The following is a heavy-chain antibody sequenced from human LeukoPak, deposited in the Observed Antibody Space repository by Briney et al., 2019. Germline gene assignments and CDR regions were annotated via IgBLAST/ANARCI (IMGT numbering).Heavy chain of an antibody. CDR2: IYYSGST. CDR3: ARVMGFYLDY. Sequence: SETLSLTCTVSGGSISSGDYYWSWIRHPPGKGLEWIGYIYYSGSTYYNPSLKSRVTISVDTSKNQFSLKLSSVTAADTAVYYCARVMGFYLDYWGQGTLVTVSS. CDR1: GGSISSGDYY. V-gene: IGHV4-30-4*08. D-gene: IGHD1-26*01. J-gene: IGHJ4*02.